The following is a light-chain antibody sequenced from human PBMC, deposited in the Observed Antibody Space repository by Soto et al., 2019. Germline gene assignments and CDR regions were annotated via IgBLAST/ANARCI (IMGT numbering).Light chain of an antibody. CDR1: ESVSTN. Sequence: EIEMTQSPATLSLAPGERVTLSCRASESVSTNLAWYQQKAGQAPRLLIYGASSRATGIPDRFSGSGSGTEFTLTISRLEPEDFEVYYCQQYGSSLWTFGQGTKVDIK. J-gene: IGKJ1*01. V-gene: IGKV3-20*01. CDR3: QQYGSSLWT. CDR2: GAS.